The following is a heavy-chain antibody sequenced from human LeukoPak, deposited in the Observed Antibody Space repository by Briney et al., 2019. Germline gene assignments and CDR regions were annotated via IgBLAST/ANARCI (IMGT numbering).Heavy chain of an antibody. V-gene: IGHV3-48*02. CDR1: GFTFSSFA. CDR3: ARGARGYSYGEYFDY. Sequence: PGGSLRLSCVGSGFTFSSFAMNWVRQAPGKGLEWVSYISSSSSTIYYADSVKGRFTISRDNAKNSLYLQMNSLRDEDTAVYYCARGARGYSYGEYFDYWGQGTLVTVSS. D-gene: IGHD5-18*01. CDR2: ISSSSSTI. J-gene: IGHJ4*02.